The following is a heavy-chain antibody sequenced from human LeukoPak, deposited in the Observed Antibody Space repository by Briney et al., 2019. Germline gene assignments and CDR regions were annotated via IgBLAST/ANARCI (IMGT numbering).Heavy chain of an antibody. D-gene: IGHD5-24*01. J-gene: IGHJ4*02. CDR1: GFTVSTNY. V-gene: IGHV3-53*01. CDR3: ARDLVGRDGYTFYGGH. Sequence: PGGSLRLSCTASGFTVSTNYMSWIRQAPGKGLEWVAIIYSGGKTYYADSVKGRFTISRDNSKNTLYLQMNSLRAEDTAVYYCARDLVGRDGYTFYGGHWGQGTLVSVSS. CDR2: IYSGGKT.